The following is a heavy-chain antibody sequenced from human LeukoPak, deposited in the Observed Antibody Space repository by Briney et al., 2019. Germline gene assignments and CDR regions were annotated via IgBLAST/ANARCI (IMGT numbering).Heavy chain of an antibody. V-gene: IGHV1-18*01. CDR3: ARWETGSWFDP. D-gene: IGHD1-14*01. CDR1: GYTFTSYG. Sequence: ASVKVSCKASGYTFTSYGITWVRQAPGQGLEWMGWISGYNGKTNYAQKFQGRVTMTTDTSTSTVYLELRSLRSDDTAVYYCARWETGSWFDPWGQGTLVTISS. J-gene: IGHJ5*02. CDR2: ISGYNGKT.